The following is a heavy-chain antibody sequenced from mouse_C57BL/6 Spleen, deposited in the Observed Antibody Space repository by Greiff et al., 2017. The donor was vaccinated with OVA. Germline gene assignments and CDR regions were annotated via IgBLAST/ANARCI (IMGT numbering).Heavy chain of an antibody. V-gene: IGHV1-64*01. J-gene: IGHJ2*01. CDR2: IHPNSGST. Sequence: QVQLQQPGAELVKPGASVKLSCKASGYTFTSYWMHWVKQRPGQGLEWIGMIHPNSGSTNYNEKFKSKATLTVDKSSSTAYMQLSSLTSEDSAVYYCARDYSNYEDGYYFDYWGQGTTLTVSS. CDR1: GYTFTSYW. D-gene: IGHD2-5*01. CDR3: ARDYSNYEDGYYFDY.